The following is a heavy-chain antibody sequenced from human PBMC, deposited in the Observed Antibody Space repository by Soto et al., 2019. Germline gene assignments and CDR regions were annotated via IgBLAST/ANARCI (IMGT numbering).Heavy chain of an antibody. V-gene: IGHV5-51*01. CDR2: IYPDDSDT. CDR3: ARSGYYDSSRFFIFAH. CDR1: GYSFNTYW. D-gene: IGHD3-22*01. Sequence: GESLKISCKASGYSFNTYWIGWVRQLPGKGLEWMGIIYPDDSDTRYSPSFQGQVTISADKSFTTVYLQWNSLKASDTAIYYCARSGYYDSSRFFIFAHWGQGTPVTGSA. J-gene: IGHJ4*02.